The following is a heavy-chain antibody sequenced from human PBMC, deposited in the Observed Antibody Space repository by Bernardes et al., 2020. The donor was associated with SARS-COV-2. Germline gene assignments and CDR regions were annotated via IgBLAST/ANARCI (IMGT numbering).Heavy chain of an antibody. Sequence: ETLSLTCTVSGGSISGFYWSWIRQSPGKELEWIGYIYSSGSTNNNPSLKSRVTISIDTSKNQFSLKVNSVTAADTAVYYCAREQNALVRGVIDSWGQGILVTVSS. D-gene: IGHD3-10*01. J-gene: IGHJ5*01. CDR2: IYSSGST. CDR1: GGSISGFY. CDR3: AREQNALVRGVIDS. V-gene: IGHV4-59*01.